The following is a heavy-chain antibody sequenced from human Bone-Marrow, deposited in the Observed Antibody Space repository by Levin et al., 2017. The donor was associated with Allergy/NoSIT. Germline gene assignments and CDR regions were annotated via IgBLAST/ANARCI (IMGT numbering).Heavy chain of an antibody. V-gene: IGHV4-59*01. Sequence: SETLSLTCTVSGGSISGYYWSWVRQPPGKGLEWVGPIFYSGSTNYNPSLKSRFTISINTSKNQFSLNLTSVTAADTAFYYCARSVAGEFDDWGQGTLVTVSS. D-gene: IGHD3-10*01. CDR3: ARSVAGEFDD. CDR1: GGSISGYY. J-gene: IGHJ4*02. CDR2: IFYSGST.